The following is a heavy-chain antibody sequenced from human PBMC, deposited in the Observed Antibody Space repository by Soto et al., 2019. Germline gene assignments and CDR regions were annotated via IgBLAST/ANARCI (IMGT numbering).Heavy chain of an antibody. CDR1: GFTFTSSA. J-gene: IGHJ6*02. CDR2: IVVGSGNT. V-gene: IGHV1-58*01. CDR3: AADMVAATRDNYYYYGMDV. Sequence: QMQLVQSGPEVKKPGTSVKVSCKASGFTFTSSAVQWVRQARGQRLEWIGWIVVGSGNTNYAQKFQERVTITRDMSTXXAXMELSSLRAEDTAVYYCAADMVAATRDNYYYYGMDVWGQGTTVTVSS. D-gene: IGHD2-15*01.